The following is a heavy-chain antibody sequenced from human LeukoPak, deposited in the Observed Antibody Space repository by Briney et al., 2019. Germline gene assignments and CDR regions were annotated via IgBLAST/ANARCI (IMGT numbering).Heavy chain of an antibody. CDR3: AKEWSSLITN. D-gene: IGHD3-22*01. V-gene: IGHV4-34*01. J-gene: IGHJ4*02. CDR2: INHSGST. Sequence: SETLSLTCAVYGGSFSGYYWSWIRQPPGKGLEWIGEINHSGSTNYNPSLKSRVTISVDTSKNQFSLKLSSVTAADTAVYYCAKEWSSLITNWGQGTLVTVSS. CDR1: GGSFSGYY.